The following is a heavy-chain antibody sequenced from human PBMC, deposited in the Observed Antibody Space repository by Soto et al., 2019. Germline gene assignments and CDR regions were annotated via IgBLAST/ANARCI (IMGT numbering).Heavy chain of an antibody. Sequence: QVQLVQSGAEVKKPGASVKVSCKASGYTFTNYGLSWVRQAPGQGLEWMGWINPYNGNTDYAQKAQGRVTMTTDTSTTTAFMELRSLRSDDTAVYHCARRQLVSWGPFDYWGQGTLVTVSS. CDR2: INPYNGNT. V-gene: IGHV1-18*01. J-gene: IGHJ4*02. CDR1: GYTFTNYG. D-gene: IGHD6-6*01. CDR3: ARRQLVSWGPFDY.